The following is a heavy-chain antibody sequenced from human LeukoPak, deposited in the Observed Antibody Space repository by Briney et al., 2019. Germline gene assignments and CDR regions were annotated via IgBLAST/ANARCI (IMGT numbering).Heavy chain of an antibody. CDR2: IYYSGST. CDR3: ARGGGRFDY. Sequence: SETLSLTCTVSGGSISSYYWSWIRQPPGKGLEWIGYIYYSGSTNYNPSLKSRVTISVDTSKNQFSLKLSSVTAADTAVYYCARGGGRFDYWGQGTLATVSS. V-gene: IGHV4-59*01. D-gene: IGHD1-26*01. J-gene: IGHJ4*02. CDR1: GGSISSYY.